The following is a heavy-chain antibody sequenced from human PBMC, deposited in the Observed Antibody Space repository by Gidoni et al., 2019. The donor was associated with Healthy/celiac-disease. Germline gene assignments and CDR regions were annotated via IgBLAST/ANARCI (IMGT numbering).Heavy chain of an antibody. D-gene: IGHD6-13*01. Sequence: EVQLVESGGGLVQPGWSLILSCAASGFTFSNYELHWVLQATGKGLEWVSAIGTAGDTYYPGSVKGRFTISRENAKNSLYLQMNSLRAGDTAVYYCARAPHSSSWYPQYYFDYWGQGTLVTVSS. V-gene: IGHV3-13*01. J-gene: IGHJ4*02. CDR2: IGTAGDT. CDR1: GFTFSNYE. CDR3: ARAPHSSSWYPQYYFDY.